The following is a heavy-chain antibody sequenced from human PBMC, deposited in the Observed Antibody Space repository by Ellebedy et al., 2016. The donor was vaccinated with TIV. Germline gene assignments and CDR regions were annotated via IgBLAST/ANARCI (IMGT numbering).Heavy chain of an antibody. Sequence: GESLKISCAASGFTFSSFAIHWVRQPPGKGLEWLSVINSDGRFTYHADSVKGRFTITRDNSKKTLYLQMNRLGTEDTAVYYCAKGSSSGFNYDRVGFEFWGQGTLVTVSS. CDR2: INSDGRFT. J-gene: IGHJ4*02. D-gene: IGHD3-22*01. CDR1: GFTFSSFA. CDR3: AKGSSSGFNYDRVGFEF. V-gene: IGHV3-23*03.